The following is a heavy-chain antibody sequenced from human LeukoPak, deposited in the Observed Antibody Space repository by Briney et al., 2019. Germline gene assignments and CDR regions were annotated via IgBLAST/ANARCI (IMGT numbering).Heavy chain of an antibody. Sequence: ASVKVSCKASGYTFTSYYTHWVRQAPGQGLEWMGIINPSGGSTSYAQRFQGRVTMTRDTSTSTVYMELSSLRSEDTAVYYCARVRIAVAGLLDYWGQGTLVTVSS. V-gene: IGHV1-46*01. D-gene: IGHD6-19*01. CDR1: GYTFTSYY. CDR2: INPSGGST. J-gene: IGHJ4*02. CDR3: ARVRIAVAGLLDY.